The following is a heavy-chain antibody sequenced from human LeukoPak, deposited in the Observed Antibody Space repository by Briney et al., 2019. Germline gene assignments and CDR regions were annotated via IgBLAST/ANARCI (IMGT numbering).Heavy chain of an antibody. V-gene: IGHV3-48*01. CDR1: GFTFSSYS. Sequence: GGSLRLSCAASGFTFSSYSMNWVRQAPGKGLEWVSYISSSSSTIYYADSVKGRFTISRDNAKNSLYLQMNSLRAEDTAVYYCARAVYGGKYYYGMDVWGQGTTVTVSS. D-gene: IGHD4-23*01. CDR2: ISSSSSTI. CDR3: ARAVYGGKYYYGMDV. J-gene: IGHJ6*02.